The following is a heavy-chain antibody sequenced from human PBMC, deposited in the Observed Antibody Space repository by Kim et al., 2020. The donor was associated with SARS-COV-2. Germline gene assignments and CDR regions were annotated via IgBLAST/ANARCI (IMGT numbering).Heavy chain of an antibody. V-gene: IGHV3-33*08. CDR3: ARERVRTQANFDY. D-gene: IGHD1-26*01. J-gene: IGHJ4*02. Sequence: GGSLRLSCAASGFTFSSYGMHWVRQAPGKGLEWVAVIWYDGSNKYYADSVKGRFTISRDNSKNTLYLQMNSLRAEDTAVYYCARERVRTQANFDYWGQGTLVTVSS. CDR1: GFTFSSYG. CDR2: IWYDGSNK.